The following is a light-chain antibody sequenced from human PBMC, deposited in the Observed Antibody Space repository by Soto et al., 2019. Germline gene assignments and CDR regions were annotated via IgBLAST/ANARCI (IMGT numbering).Light chain of an antibody. CDR2: END. V-gene: IGLV1-51*02. CDR3: ATWDSSLSVGV. Sequence: QSVLTQPPSVSAAPGQTVTISCSGSTSNIGSNSVSWYQHFPGTAPKFLIYENDKRPSGIPDRFSGSKSGTSATLGIAGLQTEDEAHYYCATWDSSLSVGVFGGGTKLTVL. CDR1: TSNIGSNS. J-gene: IGLJ3*02.